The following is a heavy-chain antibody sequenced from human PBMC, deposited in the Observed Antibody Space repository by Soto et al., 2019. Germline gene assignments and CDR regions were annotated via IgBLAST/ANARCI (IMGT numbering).Heavy chain of an antibody. V-gene: IGHV3-30*19. CDR1: GFTFSSYG. CDR2: ISYDGSNK. Sequence: QVQLVESGGGVVQPGRSLRLSCAASGFTFSSYGMHWVRLAPGKGLEWVAVISYDGSNKYYADYVKGRFTISRDNSKNTLYLQMHCLRAEDTTVDYCARGAVGAYFDYWGQGTLVTVSS. J-gene: IGHJ4*02. CDR3: ARGAVGAYFDY. D-gene: IGHD1-26*01.